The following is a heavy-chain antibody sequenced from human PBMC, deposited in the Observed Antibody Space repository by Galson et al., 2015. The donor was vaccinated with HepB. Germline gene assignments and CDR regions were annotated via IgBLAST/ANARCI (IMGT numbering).Heavy chain of an antibody. J-gene: IGHJ3*02. Sequence: CAASGFTFSSYAMSWVRQAPGKGLEWVSAISGSGGSTYYTDSVKGRFTISRDNSKNALYLQMNSLRAEDTAVYYCAKESSYYDFWNGTPDAFDIWGQGTMVTVSS. CDR3: AKESSYYDFWNGTPDAFDI. D-gene: IGHD3-3*01. CDR2: ISGSGGST. V-gene: IGHV3-23*01. CDR1: GFTFSSYA.